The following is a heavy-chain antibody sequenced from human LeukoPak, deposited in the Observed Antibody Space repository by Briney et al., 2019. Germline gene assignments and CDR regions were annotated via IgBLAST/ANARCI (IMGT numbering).Heavy chain of an antibody. CDR3: AKGRITQWLVPFDY. CDR2: ICGSGGST. D-gene: IGHD6-19*01. V-gene: IGHV3-23*01. Sequence: PGGSLRLSCVVSGFTFSSYAMSWVRQAPGKGLEWVSSICGSGGSTYYADPVKGRFAISRDNSKNTLYLQMNSLRAEDTAVYYCAKGRITQWLVPFDYWGQGTLVTVSS. J-gene: IGHJ4*02. CDR1: GFTFSSYA.